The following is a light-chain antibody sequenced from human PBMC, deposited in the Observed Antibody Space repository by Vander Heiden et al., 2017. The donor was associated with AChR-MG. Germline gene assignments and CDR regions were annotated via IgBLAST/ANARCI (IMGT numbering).Light chain of an antibody. Sequence: DIVMTQSPDSLAVSLGERATIHCKSSQSVLYSSNNKNYLAWYQQKPGQPPKMLIYWASTRESGVPDRFSGSGSGTDFALTISSLQAEDVADYYCQHYYTHPYTFGQGTKLEIK. V-gene: IGKV4-1*01. CDR3: QHYYTHPYT. J-gene: IGKJ2*01. CDR1: QSVLYSSNNKNY. CDR2: WAS.